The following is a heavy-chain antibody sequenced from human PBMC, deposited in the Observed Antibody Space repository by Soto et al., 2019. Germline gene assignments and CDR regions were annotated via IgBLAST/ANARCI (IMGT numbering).Heavy chain of an antibody. CDR2: IIPIFGTR. J-gene: IGHJ4*02. CDR3: ARGPDRSGFYLFDF. Sequence: SVKVSCKASGGSFSNHAISWVRQAPGQGPEWMGGIIPIFGTRNYAQKFRDRVTITADESMTTAYMELSSLRSEDSAVYYCARGPDRSGFYLFDFWGQGTLVTVSS. V-gene: IGHV1-69*13. CDR1: GGSFSNHA. D-gene: IGHD3-22*01.